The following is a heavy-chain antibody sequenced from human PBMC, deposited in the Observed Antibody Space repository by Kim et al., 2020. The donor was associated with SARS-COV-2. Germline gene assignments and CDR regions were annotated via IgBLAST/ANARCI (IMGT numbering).Heavy chain of an antibody. CDR3: ARGLYCTNGVCFSAGVFGKDWFDP. V-gene: IGHV3-33*01. Sequence: GGSLRLSCAASGFTFSSYGMHWVRQAPGKGLEWVAVIWYDGSNKYYADSVKGRFTISRDNSKNTLYLQMNSLRAEDTAVYYCARGLYCTNGVCFSAGVFGKDWFDPWGQGTLVTVSS. J-gene: IGHJ5*02. CDR2: IWYDGSNK. CDR1: GFTFSSYG. D-gene: IGHD2-8*01.